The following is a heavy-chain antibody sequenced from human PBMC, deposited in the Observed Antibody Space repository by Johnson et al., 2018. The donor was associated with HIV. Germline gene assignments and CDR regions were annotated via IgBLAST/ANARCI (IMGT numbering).Heavy chain of an antibody. CDR3: TTDLASDAFDI. V-gene: IGHV3-30*02. CDR2: IRYDGDIT. CDR1: GFTFSSYC. J-gene: IGHJ3*02. Sequence: QVQLVESGGGVVQPGRSLRLSCAASGFTFSSYCMHWVRQAPGQGLEWVAFIRYDGDITYYVDSVKGRFTSSRDNSKNTLYLQMNSLKTEDTAVYYCTTDLASDAFDIWGQGTMVTVSS.